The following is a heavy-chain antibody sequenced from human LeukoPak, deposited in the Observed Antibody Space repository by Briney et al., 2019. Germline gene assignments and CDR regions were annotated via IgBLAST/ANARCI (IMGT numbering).Heavy chain of an antibody. Sequence: SGTLSLTFIVSRGSIISYYWSWIRQPAGKGVEWIGRIYSSGSTNYNPSLKSRVTISVDTSKNQFTLKLSSVTAADTAVYYCARDLEGDFWSGYSRIYYYYMDVWGKGTTVTVSS. CDR2: IYSSGST. J-gene: IGHJ6*03. CDR1: RGSIISYY. CDR3: ARDLEGDFWSGYSRIYYYYMDV. V-gene: IGHV4-4*07. D-gene: IGHD3-3*01.